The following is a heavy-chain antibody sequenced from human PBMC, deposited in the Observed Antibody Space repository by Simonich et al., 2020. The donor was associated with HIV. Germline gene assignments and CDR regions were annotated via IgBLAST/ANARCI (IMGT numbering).Heavy chain of an antibody. CDR3: ARLTAAGGSNQLDY. Sequence: QVQLQQWGAGLLKPSETLSLTCAVYGASFSGYYWSWIRQPPGKGLGWIGEFNHSGSTNFNPSLKGRVTVSVDTSKSQFALKLRSVTAADTAVYYCARLTAAGGSNQLDYWGQGTLVTVSS. CDR1: GASFSGYY. J-gene: IGHJ4*02. D-gene: IGHD6-13*01. V-gene: IGHV4-34*01. CDR2: FNHSGST.